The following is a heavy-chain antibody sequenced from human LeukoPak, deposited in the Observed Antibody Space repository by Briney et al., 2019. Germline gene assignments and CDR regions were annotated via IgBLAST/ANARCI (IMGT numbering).Heavy chain of an antibody. V-gene: IGHV3-43D*03. CDR2: ISWDGGST. CDR3: AKANSPYYYDSSGYSFDY. CDR1: GFTFDDYA. Sequence: GGSLRLSCAASGFTFDDYAMHWVRQAPGKGLEWVSLISWDGGSTYYADSVKGRFTISRDNSKNSLYLQMNSLRAEDTALYYCAKANSPYYYDSSGYSFDYWGQGTLVTVSS. D-gene: IGHD3-22*01. J-gene: IGHJ4*02.